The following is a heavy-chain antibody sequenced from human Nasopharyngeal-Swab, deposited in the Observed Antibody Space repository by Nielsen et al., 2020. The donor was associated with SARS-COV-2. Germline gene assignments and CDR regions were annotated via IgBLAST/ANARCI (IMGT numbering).Heavy chain of an antibody. D-gene: IGHD5/OR15-5a*01. Sequence: GESLKISCAGSGFIFSNYWMHWVRQAPGKGLVWVSRIRGDGSDPSYADSVKGRFTISKDNAKNKMYLQMNSLRADDTAVYYCARDLHYWGQGNLVTVSS. J-gene: IGHJ4*02. V-gene: IGHV3-74*01. CDR3: ARDLHY. CDR1: GFIFSNYW. CDR2: IRGDGSDP.